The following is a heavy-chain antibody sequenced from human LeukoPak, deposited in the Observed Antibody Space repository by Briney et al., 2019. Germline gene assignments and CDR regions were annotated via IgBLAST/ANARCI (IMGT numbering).Heavy chain of an antibody. J-gene: IGHJ4*02. D-gene: IGHD3-22*01. CDR3: ATLDSSGYWAHFDY. V-gene: IGHV1-24*01. Sequence: ASVKVSCKVSGYTLTELSMHWVRQAPGKGLEWMGGFDPEDGETIYAQKFQGRVTMTEDTSTDTAYMELSSLRSEDTAVYYCATLDSSGYWAHFDYWGQGTLVTVSS. CDR2: FDPEDGET. CDR1: GYTLTELS.